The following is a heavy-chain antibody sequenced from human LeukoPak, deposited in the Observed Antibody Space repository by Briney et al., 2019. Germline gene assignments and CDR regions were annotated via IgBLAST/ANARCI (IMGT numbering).Heavy chain of an antibody. CDR3: ARGNTMVRGADDAFDI. D-gene: IGHD3-10*01. J-gene: IGHJ3*02. CDR2: ISAYNGNT. V-gene: IGHV1-18*01. Sequence: GASVKVSCKASGYTFTSYGINWVRQAPGQGLEWMGWISAYNGNTNYAQKLQGRVTMATDTSTSTAYMELRSLRSDDTAVYYCARGNTMVRGADDAFDIWGQGTMVTVSS. CDR1: GYTFTSYG.